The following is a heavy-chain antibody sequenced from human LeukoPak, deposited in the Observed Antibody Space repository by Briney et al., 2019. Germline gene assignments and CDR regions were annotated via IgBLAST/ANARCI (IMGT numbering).Heavy chain of an antibody. J-gene: IGHJ4*02. CDR2: INHSGST. Sequence: SETLSLTCAVYGGSFSGYYWSWIRQPPGKGLEWIGEINHSGSTNYNPSLKSRVTISVDTSKNQFPMKLRYVTAADRAVYYCARAYYDFWRGCYNGPRFDQWGRGTVVSV. D-gene: IGHD3-3*01. V-gene: IGHV4-34*01. CDR3: ARAYYDFWRGCYNGPRFDQ. CDR1: GGSFSGYY.